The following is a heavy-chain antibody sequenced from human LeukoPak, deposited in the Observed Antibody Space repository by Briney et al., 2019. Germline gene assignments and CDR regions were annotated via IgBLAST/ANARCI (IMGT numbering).Heavy chain of an antibody. V-gene: IGHV4-59*01. CDR2: IYYSGTT. CDR3: ARDFRSPNYYYYMDV. Sequence: SETLSLTCTVSGGSISSYYWSWIRQPPEKGLEWIGYIYYSGTTNYNPSLKSRVTISVDTSKNQLSLKLSSVTAADTAVYYCARDFRSPNYYYYMDVWGKGTTVTVSS. J-gene: IGHJ6*03. CDR1: GGSISSYY.